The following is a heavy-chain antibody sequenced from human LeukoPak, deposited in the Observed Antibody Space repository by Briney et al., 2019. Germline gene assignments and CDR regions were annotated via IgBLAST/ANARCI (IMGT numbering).Heavy chain of an antibody. CDR3: ARDLGIQLWLPMGY. Sequence: GRSLRLSCAASGFTFSSYGMHWVRQAPGKGLEWVAVIWYDGSNKYYADSVKGRFTISRDNSKNTLYLQMNNLRAEDTAVYYCARDLGIQLWLPMGYRGQGTLVTISS. CDR2: IWYDGSNK. D-gene: IGHD5-18*01. V-gene: IGHV3-33*01. J-gene: IGHJ4*02. CDR1: GFTFSSYG.